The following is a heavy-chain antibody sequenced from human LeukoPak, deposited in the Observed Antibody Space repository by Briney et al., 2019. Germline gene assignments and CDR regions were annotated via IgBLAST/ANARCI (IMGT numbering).Heavy chain of an antibody. J-gene: IGHJ6*03. V-gene: IGHV4-30-2*01. Sequence: SETLSLTCTVSGGSISSGGYYWSWIRQPPGKGLEWIGYIYHSGSTYYNPSLKSRVTMSVDTSKNQFSLKLSSVTAADTAVYYCARVTTDYYYYYYMDVWGKGTTVTVSS. D-gene: IGHD3-22*01. CDR1: GGSISSGGYY. CDR3: ARVTTDYYYYYYMDV. CDR2: IYHSGST.